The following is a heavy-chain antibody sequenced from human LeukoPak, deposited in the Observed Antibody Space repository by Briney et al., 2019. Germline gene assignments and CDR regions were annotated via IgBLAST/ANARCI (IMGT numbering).Heavy chain of an antibody. Sequence: SETLSLTCTVSGGSISDYYWSWIRQSPGKGLEWLGYIHSSGSTHYNPSLKSRVTIPLDTSKKQFSLKLSSVTAADTALYYCARDVYDSSGYYLLGDNWGQGTLVTVSS. D-gene: IGHD3-22*01. J-gene: IGHJ4*02. V-gene: IGHV4-59*01. CDR1: GGSISDYY. CDR3: ARDVYDSSGYYLLGDN. CDR2: IHSSGST.